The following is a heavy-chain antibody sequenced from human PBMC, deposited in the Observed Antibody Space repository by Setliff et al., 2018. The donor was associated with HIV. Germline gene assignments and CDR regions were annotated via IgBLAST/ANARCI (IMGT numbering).Heavy chain of an antibody. CDR3: ATVTMVRLIGVYHMDV. CDR2: IDTSGST. D-gene: IGHD3-10*01. Sequence: SETLSLTCTVFGGSTFYWSWIRQPAGKGLEWIGHIDTSGSTNYNPSLKSRVTISVDTSKSQFSLKMTYVAAADTAVYYCATVTMVRLIGVYHMDVWGKGTTVTVSS. V-gene: IGHV4-4*07. J-gene: IGHJ6*03. CDR1: GGSTFY.